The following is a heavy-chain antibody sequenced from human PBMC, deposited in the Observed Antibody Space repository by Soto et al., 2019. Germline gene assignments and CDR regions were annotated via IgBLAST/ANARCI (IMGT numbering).Heavy chain of an antibody. D-gene: IGHD6-19*01. Sequence: PGGSLRLSCAASGFTFSSYAMHWVRQAPGKGLEYVSAISSNGGSTYYANSVKGRFTISRDNSKNTLYLQMGSLRAEDMAVYYCARVKMQWLDPGAFDIWGQGTMVTVSS. V-gene: IGHV3-64*01. CDR3: ARVKMQWLDPGAFDI. CDR1: GFTFSSYA. CDR2: ISSNGGST. J-gene: IGHJ3*02.